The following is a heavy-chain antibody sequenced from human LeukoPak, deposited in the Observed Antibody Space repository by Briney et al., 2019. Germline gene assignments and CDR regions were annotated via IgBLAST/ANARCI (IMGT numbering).Heavy chain of an antibody. V-gene: IGHV3-11*01. CDR1: GFTFSDYY. CDR3: ARGYDSSGYNWFDP. D-gene: IGHD3-22*01. Sequence: GGSLRLSCAASGFTFSDYYMTWIRQAPGKGLEWVSYISSSGSTIYYADSVKGRFTISRDNARNSLYLQMNSLGAEDTAVYYCARGYDSSGYNWFDPWGQGTLVTVSS. J-gene: IGHJ5*02. CDR2: ISSSGSTI.